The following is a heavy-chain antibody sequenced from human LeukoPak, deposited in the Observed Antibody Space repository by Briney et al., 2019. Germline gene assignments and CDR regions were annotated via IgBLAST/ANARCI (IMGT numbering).Heavy chain of an antibody. CDR1: GFTFSSYR. D-gene: IGHD3-22*01. J-gene: IGHJ3*02. CDR3: ARATYYYDSRDAFDI. CDR2: ISSSSSYI. V-gene: IGHV3-21*01. Sequence: GGSLRLSCAASGFTFSSYRMNWVRQAPGKGLEWVSSISSSSSYIYYADSVKGRFTISRDNAKNSLYLQMNSLRAEDTAVYYCARATYYYDSRDAFDIWGQGTMVTVSS.